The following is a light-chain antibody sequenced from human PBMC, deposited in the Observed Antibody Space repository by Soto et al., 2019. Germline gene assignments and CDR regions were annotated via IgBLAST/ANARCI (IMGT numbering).Light chain of an antibody. CDR2: AAS. V-gene: IGKV3-20*01. Sequence: EIVLAQSPGTLSLSPGQRATLSCRASQSVSRDYVAWYQHKPGQAPRLLIYAASSRPSGIPGRFGGSGSGTDFTLTISRLEPEDFALYYCQQYGSSPLTFGGGTKVDIK. J-gene: IGKJ4*01. CDR3: QQYGSSPLT. CDR1: QSVSRDY.